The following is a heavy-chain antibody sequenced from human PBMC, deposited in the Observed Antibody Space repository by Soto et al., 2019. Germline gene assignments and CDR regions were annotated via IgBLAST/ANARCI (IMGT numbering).Heavy chain of an antibody. CDR2: ISGSGGST. Sequence: PGGSLRLACAASGFTFSSYAMSWVRQAPGKGLEWVSAISGSGGSTYYADSVKGRFTISRDNSKNTLYLQMNSLRAEDTAVYYWAKDFTEYYYGSSGPIDYWGQGTLVTVSS. V-gene: IGHV3-23*01. CDR1: GFTFSSYA. D-gene: IGHD3-22*01. CDR3: AKDFTEYYYGSSGPIDY. J-gene: IGHJ4*02.